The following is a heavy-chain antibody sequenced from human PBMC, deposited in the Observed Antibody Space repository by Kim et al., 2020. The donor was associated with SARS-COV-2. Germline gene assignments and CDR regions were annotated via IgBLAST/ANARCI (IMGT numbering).Heavy chain of an antibody. CDR1: GFTFSSYA. Sequence: GGSLRLSCAASGFTFSSYAMHWVRQAPGKGLEWVAVISYDGSNKYYADSVKGRFTISRDNSKNTLYLQMNSLRAEDTAVYYCARVRTKYFDYWGQGTLVTVSS. J-gene: IGHJ4*02. CDR3: ARVRTKYFDY. D-gene: IGHD1-1*01. CDR2: ISYDGSNK. V-gene: IGHV3-30-3*01.